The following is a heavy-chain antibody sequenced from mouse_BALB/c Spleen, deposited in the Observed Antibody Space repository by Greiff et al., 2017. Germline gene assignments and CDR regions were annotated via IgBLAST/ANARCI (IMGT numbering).Heavy chain of an antibody. CDR3: ARQSGNYEGYYFDY. CDR1: GFTFSSYA. D-gene: IGHD2-1*01. J-gene: IGHJ2*01. Sequence: DVMLVESGGGLVKPGGSLKLSCAASGFTFSSYAMSWVRQTPEKRLEWVATISSGGSYTYYPDSVKGRFTISRDNAKNTLYLQMSSLRSEDTAMYYYARQSGNYEGYYFDYWGQGTTLTVSS. CDR2: ISSGGSYT. V-gene: IGHV5-9-3*01.